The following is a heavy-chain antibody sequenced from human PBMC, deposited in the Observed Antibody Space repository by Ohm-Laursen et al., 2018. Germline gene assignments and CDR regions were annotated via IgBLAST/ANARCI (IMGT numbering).Heavy chain of an antibody. V-gene: IGHV1-8*03. D-gene: IGHD3-16*01. J-gene: IGHJ6*02. Sequence: GASVKVSCKASGYNFIGYDINWVRQATGQGLEWMGWMNPDTGNTGFAQKFQGRVTITADKSTSTAYMELSSLRSEDTAVYYCARALGDRRYYYGMDVWGQGTTVTVSS. CDR3: ARALGDRRYYYGMDV. CDR1: GYNFIGYD. CDR2: MNPDTGNT.